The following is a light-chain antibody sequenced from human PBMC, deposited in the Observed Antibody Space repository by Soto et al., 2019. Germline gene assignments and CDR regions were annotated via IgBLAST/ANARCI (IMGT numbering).Light chain of an antibody. CDR1: SSDVGNFNL. CDR2: EGT. V-gene: IGLV2-23*01. CDR3: CSYAGSSTWV. J-gene: IGLJ3*02. Sequence: QSALTQPASVSGSPGQSITISCTGTSSDVGNFNLVSWYQQHPGKAPKLMIYEGTKWPSGVSNRFSGSKSGNMASLTISGLQAEDEADYYCCSYAGSSTWVFGGGTKVTVL.